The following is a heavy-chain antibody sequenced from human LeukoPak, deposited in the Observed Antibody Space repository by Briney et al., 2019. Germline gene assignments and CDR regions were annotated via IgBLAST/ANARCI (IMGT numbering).Heavy chain of an antibody. CDR1: GFTFDDYA. CDR3: ARGCADSSGYCLDS. Sequence: GGSLRLSCAASGFTFDDYAIHWVRQAPGKGLEWVSLISYNGGATYYADSVKGRFTISRDNSKNSLYLQMNSLRPEDTALYYCARGCADSSGYCLDSWGQGTLVTVSS. CDR2: ISYNGGAT. J-gene: IGHJ4*02. D-gene: IGHD3-22*01. V-gene: IGHV3-43D*03.